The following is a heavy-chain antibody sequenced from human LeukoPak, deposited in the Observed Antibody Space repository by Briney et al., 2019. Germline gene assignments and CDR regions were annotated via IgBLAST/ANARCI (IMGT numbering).Heavy chain of an antibody. Sequence: GGSLRLSCAASGFTFSSYAMSWVRQAPGEGLEWVSTVSGSNGNTHYADSVKGRFTISKDNSKNTLYLQMNSLRAEDTAVYYCVRESPVAAVGRSWFDPWGQGTLVTVSS. CDR1: GFTFSSYA. CDR3: VRESPVAAVGRSWFDP. CDR2: VSGSNGNT. D-gene: IGHD6-13*01. V-gene: IGHV3-23*01. J-gene: IGHJ5*02.